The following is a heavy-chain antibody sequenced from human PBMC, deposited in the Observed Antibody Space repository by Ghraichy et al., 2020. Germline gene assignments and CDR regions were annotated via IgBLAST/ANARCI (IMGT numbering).Heavy chain of an antibody. Sequence: ETLRLSCAASGFTFSSYWMSWVRQAPGKGLEWVANIKQDGSEKYYVDSVKGRFTISRDNAKNSLYLQMNSLRAEDTAVYYCARDTSSSWNFDYWGQGTLVTVSS. D-gene: IGHD6-13*01. V-gene: IGHV3-7*01. CDR3: ARDTSSSWNFDY. CDR1: GFTFSSYW. J-gene: IGHJ4*02. CDR2: IKQDGSEK.